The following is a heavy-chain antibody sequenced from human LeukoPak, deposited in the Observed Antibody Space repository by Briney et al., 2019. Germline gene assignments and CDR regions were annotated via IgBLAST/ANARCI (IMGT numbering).Heavy chain of an antibody. CDR1: GFTFNNYA. V-gene: IGHV3-23*01. D-gene: IGHD6-6*01. Sequence: GGSLRLSCAASGFTFNNYAMSWVRQAPGKGLEWVSTVNLRGDSTYYAGSVKGRFTISRDNSKNTLYLQMNSLRAEDTALYYCAGDTSSSPMGFDYWGQGTLVTVSS. CDR2: VNLRGDST. CDR3: AGDTSSSPMGFDY. J-gene: IGHJ4*02.